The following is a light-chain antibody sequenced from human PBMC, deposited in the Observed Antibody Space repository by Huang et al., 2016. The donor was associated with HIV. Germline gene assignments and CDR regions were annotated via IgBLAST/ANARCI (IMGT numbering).Light chain of an antibody. V-gene: IGKV2-28*01. CDR2: LAS. CDR1: QNLLHASGQNR. J-gene: IGKJ2*01. Sequence: DIVITQSPLSLPVAPGQPASISCNSSQNLLHASGQNRLDWYLQKPGRSPQLLIYLASNRASGVPDRFTGSGSGSDFTLDISRAESDDVGIYYCMQGLQTPPTFGQGTKLE. CDR3: MQGLQTPPT.